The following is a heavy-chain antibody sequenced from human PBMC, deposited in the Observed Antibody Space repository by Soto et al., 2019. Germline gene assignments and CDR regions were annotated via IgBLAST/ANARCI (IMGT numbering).Heavy chain of an antibody. Sequence: QVQLVQSGAEAKKPGSSVKVSCKTSGGPFSSYAISWVRQAPGQGLEWMGGIVPLFRTTNYAQKFQGRVTITADTSTYTLYMELSGLRSGDTAVYYCARGGYSSTWSNLLDRSGLDVWGQGTTVTVSS. V-gene: IGHV1-69*06. CDR1: GGPFSSYA. CDR2: IVPLFRTT. CDR3: ARGGYSSTWSNLLDRSGLDV. D-gene: IGHD6-13*01. J-gene: IGHJ6*02.